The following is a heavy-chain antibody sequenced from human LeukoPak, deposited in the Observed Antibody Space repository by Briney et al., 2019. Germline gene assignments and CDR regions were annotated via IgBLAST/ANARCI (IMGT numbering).Heavy chain of an antibody. D-gene: IGHD5-24*01. CDR2: ISYDGSNK. Sequence: GGSLRLSCAASGFTFSSYAMHWVRQAPGKGLEWVAVISYDGSNKYYADSVKGRFTISRDNSKNTLYLQVNSLRAEDTAVYYCARDYRITYYYYYGMDVWGQGTTVTVSS. CDR1: GFTFSSYA. CDR3: ARDYRITYYYYYGMDV. J-gene: IGHJ6*02. V-gene: IGHV3-30-3*01.